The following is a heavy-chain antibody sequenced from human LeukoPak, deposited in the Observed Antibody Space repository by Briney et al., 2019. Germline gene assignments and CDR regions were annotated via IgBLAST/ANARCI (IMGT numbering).Heavy chain of an antibody. V-gene: IGHV3-9*01. CDR1: GFTFDDYA. CDR2: ISWSSGSI. Sequence: PGRSLRLSCAASGFTFDDYAMHWVRQAPGKGLEWVSGISWSSGSIGYADSVKGRFTISRDNAKNSLYLQMNSLRAEDTALYYCAKAPYYYYGMDVWGQGTTVTVSS. J-gene: IGHJ6*02. CDR3: AKAPYYYYGMDV.